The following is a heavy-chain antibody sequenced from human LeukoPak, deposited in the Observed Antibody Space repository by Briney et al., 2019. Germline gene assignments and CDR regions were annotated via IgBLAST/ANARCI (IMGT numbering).Heavy chain of an antibody. CDR1: GGSIGSVNNY. CDR2: IYTSGST. CDR3: ARAWRFTYGRFDY. V-gene: IGHV4-61*02. J-gene: IGHJ4*02. Sequence: SQTLSLTCAVSGGSIGSVNNYWIWIRQPAGKGLEWIGSIYTSGSTNYNPSLKSRVTISIDTSKNQFSLKLTSVTAADTAVYYCARAWRFTYGRFDYWGRGTLVTVSS. D-gene: IGHD5-18*01.